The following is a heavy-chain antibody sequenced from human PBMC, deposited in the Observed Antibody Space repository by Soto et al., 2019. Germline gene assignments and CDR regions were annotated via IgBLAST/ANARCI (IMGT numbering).Heavy chain of an antibody. CDR2: ISWNSGSI. CDR3: AKDTQLEDYYYMDV. V-gene: IGHV3-9*01. Sequence: GGSLRLSCAASGFTFDDYAMHWVRRAPGKGLEWVSGISWNSGSIGYADSVKGRFTISRDNAKNSLYLQMNSLRAEDTALYYCAKDTQLEDYYYMDVWGKGTTVTVS. D-gene: IGHD1-1*01. J-gene: IGHJ6*03. CDR1: GFTFDDYA.